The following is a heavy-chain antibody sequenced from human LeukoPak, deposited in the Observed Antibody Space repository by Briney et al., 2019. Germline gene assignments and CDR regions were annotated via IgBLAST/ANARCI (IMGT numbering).Heavy chain of an antibody. CDR2: IKQDGSEQ. CDR3: AKELLWFGEPLNGMDV. Sequence: GGSLKLSCVASGFSFNTYWMSWVRQAPGKGLEWVANIKQDGSEQYYVDSVKGRFTISRDNAKNSVYLQMNRLRVEDTAVYYCAKELLWFGEPLNGMDVWGQGTTVTVSS. D-gene: IGHD3-10*01. CDR1: GFSFNTYW. V-gene: IGHV3-7*01. J-gene: IGHJ6*02.